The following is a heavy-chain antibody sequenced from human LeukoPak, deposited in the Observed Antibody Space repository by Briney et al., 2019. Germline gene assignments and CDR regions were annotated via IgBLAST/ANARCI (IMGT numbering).Heavy chain of an antibody. V-gene: IGHV4-59*12. CDR1: GGSISSYY. Sequence: SETLSLTCTVSGGSISSYYWSWIRQPPGKGLEWIGYIYYSGSTNYNPSLKSRVTMSVDTSKNQFSLKLSSVTAADTAVYYCARGRYCSADICSGGDAFDIWGQGTMVSVSS. CDR3: ARGRYCSADICSGGDAFDI. CDR2: IYYSGST. J-gene: IGHJ3*02. D-gene: IGHD2-15*01.